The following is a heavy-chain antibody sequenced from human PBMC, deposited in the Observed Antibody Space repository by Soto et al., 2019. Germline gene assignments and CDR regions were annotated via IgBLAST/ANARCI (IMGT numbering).Heavy chain of an antibody. D-gene: IGHD6-19*01. CDR3: ARAPVHSVHSSGWQIDY. CDR2: ISFDGNIK. J-gene: IGHJ4*02. Sequence: QVQLVESGGGVVQPGRSLRLSCAASGFTFSDYAMYWVRQAPGKGLEWVSVISFDGNIKYYTGSVKGRFTISRDNSKNTLHLQVNSLRTEDTALYYFARAPVHSVHSSGWQIDYWGQGTLVTVSS. V-gene: IGHV3-30-3*01. CDR1: GFTFSDYA.